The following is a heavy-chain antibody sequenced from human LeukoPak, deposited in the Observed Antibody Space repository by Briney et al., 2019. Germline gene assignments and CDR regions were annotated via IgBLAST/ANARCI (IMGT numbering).Heavy chain of an antibody. J-gene: IGHJ4*02. CDR1: GGSISSYY. CDR2: IYYSGST. V-gene: IGHV4-59*12. CDR3: ARDPGSSSWFYFDY. Sequence: PSETLSLTCTVSGGSISSYYWSWIRQPPGKGLEWIGYIYYSGSTNYNPSLKSRVTISVDTSKNQFSLQVNSVTPEDTGVYYCARDPGSSSWFYFDYWGQGTLVTVSS. D-gene: IGHD6-13*01.